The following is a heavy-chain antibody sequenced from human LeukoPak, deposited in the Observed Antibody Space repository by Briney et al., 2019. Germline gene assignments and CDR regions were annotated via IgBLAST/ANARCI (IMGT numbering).Heavy chain of an antibody. Sequence: GGSLRLSCAASGFTFSSYAMSWVRQAPGKGLEWVSAVSGTGGSTYYADSVKGRFTISRDNSKNTLYLQMNSLRAEDTAVYYCAKVGAMVRGAIDYWGQGTLVTVST. CDR2: VSGTGGST. J-gene: IGHJ4*02. V-gene: IGHV3-23*01. CDR1: GFTFSSYA. D-gene: IGHD3-10*01. CDR3: AKVGAMVRGAIDY.